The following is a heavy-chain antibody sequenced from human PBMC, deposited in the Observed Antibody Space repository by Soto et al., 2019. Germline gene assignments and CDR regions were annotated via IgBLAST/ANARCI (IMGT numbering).Heavy chain of an antibody. CDR2: TYYRSKWYN. D-gene: IGHD7-27*01. Sequence: SQTLSLTCAISGDSVSSNNAAWNRIRQSPSRGLEWLGRTYYRSKWYNNYAVSVKSRITINPDTSKNQFSLQLNSVTPEDTAVYYCATDPTGDLYFDYWGQGSLVTVSS. CDR3: ATDPTGDLYFDY. CDR1: GDSVSSNNAA. V-gene: IGHV6-1*01. J-gene: IGHJ4*02.